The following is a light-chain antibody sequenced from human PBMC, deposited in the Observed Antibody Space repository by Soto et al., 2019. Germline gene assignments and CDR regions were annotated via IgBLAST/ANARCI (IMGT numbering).Light chain of an antibody. CDR2: EVS. Sequence: QSALTQPASVSGSPGQSITISCTGTSSDVGGYNYVSWYQQHPGKAPKLMIYEVSNRPSGVSNRFSGSKSGSTASLTISGLQAEDEADYYCSSYTSSSTLDYVFGTGTKLTVL. V-gene: IGLV2-14*01. CDR1: SSDVGGYNY. CDR3: SSYTSSSTLDYV. J-gene: IGLJ1*01.